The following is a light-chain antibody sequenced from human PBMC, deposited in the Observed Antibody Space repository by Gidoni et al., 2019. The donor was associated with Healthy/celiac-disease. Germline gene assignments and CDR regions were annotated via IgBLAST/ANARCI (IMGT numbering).Light chain of an antibody. Sequence: SYVLTQPPSVSVAPGKTARITCGGHNIGSKSVHWYQQKPGQAPVLVIYYDSDRPSGIPERFSGSNSGNTATLTISRVEAGDEADYYCQVWDSSSDHRHVVFGGGTKLTVL. V-gene: IGLV3-21*04. CDR1: NIGSKS. CDR3: QVWDSSSDHRHVV. J-gene: IGLJ2*01. CDR2: YDS.